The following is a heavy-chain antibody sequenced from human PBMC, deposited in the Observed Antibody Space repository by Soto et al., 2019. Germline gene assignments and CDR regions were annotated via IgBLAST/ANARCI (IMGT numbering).Heavy chain of an antibody. V-gene: IGHV3-33*01. CDR3: ARDRSSGGGMDV. D-gene: IGHD3-16*01. CDR1: GFTFSSYG. J-gene: IGHJ6*02. CDR2: IWYDGSNK. Sequence: QVQLVESGGGVVQPGRSLRLSCAASGFTFSSYGMHWVRQAPGKGLEWVAVIWYDGSNKYYADSVKGRFTISRDNSKNTLYLQMNSLRAEDTAVYYCARDRSSGGGMDVWGQGTTVTVSS.